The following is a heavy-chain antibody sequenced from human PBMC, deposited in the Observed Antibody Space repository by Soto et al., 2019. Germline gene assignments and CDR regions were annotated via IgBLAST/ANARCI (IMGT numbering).Heavy chain of an antibody. J-gene: IGHJ4*02. CDR1: GFTFSAYW. CDR2: ISDDGSTA. CDR3: ARGPRVSSTGTGAH. D-gene: IGHD1-1*01. V-gene: IGHV3-74*01. Sequence: GGSLRLSCAVSGFTFSAYWMHWVRQVPGKGLTWVSRISDDGSTATYADSVKGRFVISRDNAKNSLYLEMNTLRADDSGLYYCARGPRVSSTGTGAHWGRGTLVTASS.